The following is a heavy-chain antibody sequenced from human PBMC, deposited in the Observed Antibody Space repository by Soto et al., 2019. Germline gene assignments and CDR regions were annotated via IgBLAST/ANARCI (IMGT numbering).Heavy chain of an antibody. D-gene: IGHD3-22*01. J-gene: IGHJ4*02. CDR1: GFTFSSYA. CDR2: ISSNGGST. CDR3: VKDREAHSSGYYWFYFDY. Sequence: PGGSLRLSCSASGFTFSSYAMHWVRQAPGKGLEYVSAISSNGGSTYYADSVKGRFTISRDNSKNTLYLQMSSLRAEDTAVYYCVKDREAHSSGYYWFYFDYWGQGTLVTVSS. V-gene: IGHV3-64D*08.